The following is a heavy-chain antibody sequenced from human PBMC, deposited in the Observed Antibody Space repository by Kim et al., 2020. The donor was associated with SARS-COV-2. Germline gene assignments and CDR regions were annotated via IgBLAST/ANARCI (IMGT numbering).Heavy chain of an antibody. CDR2: ISWNSGSI. J-gene: IGHJ6*02. Sequence: GGSLRLSCAASGFTFDDYAMHWVRQAPGKGLEWVSGISWNSGSIGYADSVKGRFTISRDNAKNSLYLQMNSLRAEDTALYYCAKDANYYYYDSDYGMDVWGQGTTCTVSS. D-gene: IGHD3-22*01. V-gene: IGHV3-9*01. CDR3: AKDANYYYYDSDYGMDV. CDR1: GFTFDDYA.